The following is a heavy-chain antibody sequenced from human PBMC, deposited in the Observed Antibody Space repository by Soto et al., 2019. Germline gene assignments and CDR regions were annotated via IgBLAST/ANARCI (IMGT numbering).Heavy chain of an antibody. V-gene: IGHV4-39*01. D-gene: IGHD6-13*01. CDR1: GGSISSSSYY. Sequence: KTSETLSLTCTVSGGSISSSSYYWGWIRQPPGKGLEWIGSIYYSGSTYYNPSLKSRVTISVDTSKNQFSLKLSSVTAADTAVYYCARLRQQLVLWFDPWGQGTLVTVSS. CDR2: IYYSGST. CDR3: ARLRQQLVLWFDP. J-gene: IGHJ5*02.